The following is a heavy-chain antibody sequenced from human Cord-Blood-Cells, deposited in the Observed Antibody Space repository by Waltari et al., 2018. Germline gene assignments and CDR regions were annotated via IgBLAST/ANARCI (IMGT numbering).Heavy chain of an antibody. CDR2: IWYDGSNK. CDR1: GFTFSSYG. J-gene: IGHJ4*02. V-gene: IGHV3-33*01. CDR3: ARRYCSSTSCYFDY. Sequence: QVQLVESGGGVVQPGRSLRLSCAASGFTFSSYGMHWVRQAPGKGLEWVAVIWYDGSNKYYADSVKGRFTISRDNSKSTLYLQMNSLRAEDTAVYYCARRYCSSTSCYFDYWGQGTLVTVSS. D-gene: IGHD2-2*01.